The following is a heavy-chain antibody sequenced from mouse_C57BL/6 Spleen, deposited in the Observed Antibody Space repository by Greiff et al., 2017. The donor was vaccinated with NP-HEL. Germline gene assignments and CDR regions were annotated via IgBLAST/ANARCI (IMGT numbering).Heavy chain of an antibody. J-gene: IGHJ3*01. CDR2: IDPSDSGT. CDR3: ARSDGYYGWFAY. Sequence: VQLQQSGAELVRPGSSVKLSCKASGYTFTSYWMHWVKQRPIQGLEWIGNIDPSDSGTHYNQKFKDKATLTVDKSSSTAYMQLSRLTSEDSAVYYCARSDGYYGWFAYWGQGTLVTVSA. D-gene: IGHD2-3*01. CDR1: GYTFTSYW. V-gene: IGHV1-52*01.